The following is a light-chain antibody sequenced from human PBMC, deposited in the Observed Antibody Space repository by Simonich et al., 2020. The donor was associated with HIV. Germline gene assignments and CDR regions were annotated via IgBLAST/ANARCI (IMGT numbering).Light chain of an antibody. Sequence: DIQMTQSPSSLSASVGDRVTITCRASQYISSYLNWYQQKPGKAPKLLFSAASSLQSGVPSRFSGSGAGTDFTLTISSLQPEDFTTYYCQQTYNTPPWTFGQGTKVEIK. CDR2: AAS. V-gene: IGKV1-39*01. CDR3: QQTYNTPPWT. J-gene: IGKJ1*01. CDR1: QYISSY.